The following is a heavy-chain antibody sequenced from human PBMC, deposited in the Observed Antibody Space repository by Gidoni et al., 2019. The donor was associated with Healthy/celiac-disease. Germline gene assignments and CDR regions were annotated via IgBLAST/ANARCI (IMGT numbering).Heavy chain of an antibody. V-gene: IGHV3-7*01. J-gene: IGHJ6*02. CDR1: GFTFSSCW. CDR3: ARDGGGGLFWSGYPKQYYYYGMDV. D-gene: IGHD3-3*01. CDR2: IKQDGSEK. Sequence: EVQLVESGGGLVQPGASLRLSCAASGFTFSSCWMSWVRQAPGKGLEWVANIKQDGSEKYYVDSVKGRFTISRDNAKNSLYLKMNSLRAEDTAVYYCARDGGGGLFWSGYPKQYYYYGMDVWGQGTTVTVSS.